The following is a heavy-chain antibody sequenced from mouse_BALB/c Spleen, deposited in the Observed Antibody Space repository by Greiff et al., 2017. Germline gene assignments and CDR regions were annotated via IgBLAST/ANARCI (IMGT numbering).Heavy chain of an antibody. Sequence: EVQVVESGGGLVQPGGSLKLSCAASGFTFSSYGMSWVRQTPDKRLELVATINSNGGSTYYPDSVKGRFTISRDNAKNTLYLQMSSLKSEDTAMYYCARHGYDYAMDYWGQGTSVTVSS. CDR2: INSNGGST. V-gene: IGHV5-6-3*01. J-gene: IGHJ4*01. CDR1: GFTFSSYG. CDR3: ARHGYDYAMDY. D-gene: IGHD1-2*01.